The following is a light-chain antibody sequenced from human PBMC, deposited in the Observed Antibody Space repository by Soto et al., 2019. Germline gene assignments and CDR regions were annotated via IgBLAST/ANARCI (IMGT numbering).Light chain of an antibody. CDR2: DIS. J-gene: IGKJ3*01. CDR3: QQRNNWPPIFT. V-gene: IGKV3-11*01. Sequence: EIVLTQSPATLSLSPGERATLSCRASQSVSRYLSWYQQKPGQAPRLLIYDISNRATGIPARFSGSGSGTDFTLTIISLESEDFAVYYCQQRNNWPPIFTFGPGTKVDIK. CDR1: QSVSRY.